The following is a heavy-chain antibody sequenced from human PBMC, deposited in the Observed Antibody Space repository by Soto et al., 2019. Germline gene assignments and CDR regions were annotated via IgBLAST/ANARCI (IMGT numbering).Heavy chain of an antibody. V-gene: IGHV3-53*01. CDR3: ARSVAARREEDCFDP. CDR1: GFTVSSNY. Sequence: SGGSLRLSWAASGFTVSSNYMSWVRQAPGKGLEWVAVIYSGGSAYYADAVKGRFTISRNNSKNTLYLQMNSLRAEDTEVYYCARSVAARREEDCFDPWGQGTLVTVSS. J-gene: IGHJ5*02. D-gene: IGHD6-6*01. CDR2: IYSGGSA.